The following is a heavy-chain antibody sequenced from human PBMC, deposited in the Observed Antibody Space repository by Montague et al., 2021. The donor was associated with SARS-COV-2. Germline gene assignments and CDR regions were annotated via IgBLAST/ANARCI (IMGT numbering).Heavy chain of an antibody. D-gene: IGHD1-26*01. CDR1: GFTLSTSGMC. J-gene: IGHJ6*02. CDR2: IDWDDDK. Sequence: PALVKPTQTLTLTCTFSGFTLSTSGMCVSWIRQPPGKALEWLALIDWDDDKKYSTPLKNRLTISKNTSKNQVVLKMTNMDPVDTATYYCARIKWELPSSYYNGMDVWGQGTTVTVSS. CDR3: ARIKWELPSSYYNGMDV. V-gene: IGHV2-70*01.